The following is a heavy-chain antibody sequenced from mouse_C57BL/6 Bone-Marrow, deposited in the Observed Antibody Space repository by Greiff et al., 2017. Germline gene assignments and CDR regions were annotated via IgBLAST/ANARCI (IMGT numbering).Heavy chain of an antibody. Sequence: EVKLEESGGDLVKPGGSLKLSCAGSGFTFSSYGMSWVRQTPDQRLEWVATISSGGSYTYYPDSVKGRFTISRDNAKNTLYLQMSSLKSEDTAMYYCARHGYMDYWGQGTSVTVSS. J-gene: IGHJ4*01. CDR2: ISSGGSYT. V-gene: IGHV5-6*02. CDR1: GFTFSSYG. CDR3: ARHGYMDY.